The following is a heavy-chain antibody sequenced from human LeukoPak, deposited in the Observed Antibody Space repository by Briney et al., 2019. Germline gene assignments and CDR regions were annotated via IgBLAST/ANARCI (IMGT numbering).Heavy chain of an antibody. V-gene: IGHV1-2*02. D-gene: IGHD2-21*01. Sequence: ASVKVSCKASGYTFTDYHLHWLRQVPGQGLEWMGWILPDSGATNYPQTFVGRVTMTKDTSISTAYMELSTLRSDDTAVYYCARGGGDNWGWDYFDPWGQGTLVTVSP. J-gene: IGHJ5*02. CDR3: ARGGGDNWGWDYFDP. CDR1: GYTFTDYH. CDR2: ILPDSGAT.